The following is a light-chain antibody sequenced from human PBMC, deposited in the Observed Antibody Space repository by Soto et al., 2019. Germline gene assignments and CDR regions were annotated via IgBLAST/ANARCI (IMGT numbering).Light chain of an antibody. V-gene: IGKV3D-20*02. J-gene: IGKJ5*01. CDR2: GAS. Sequence: ELVLTQSPATLSLSPGEGATLSCRASQSVSSRYLAWYQQKPGQAPRLLIYGASSRATGIPDRFSGSGSGTDFTLTISRLEPEDFAVYYCQQRSNGPPITFGQGARLEIK. CDR1: QSVSSRY. CDR3: QQRSNGPPIT.